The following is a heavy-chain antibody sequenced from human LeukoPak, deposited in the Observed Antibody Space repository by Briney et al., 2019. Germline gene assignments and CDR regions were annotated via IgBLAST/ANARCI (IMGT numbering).Heavy chain of an antibody. J-gene: IGHJ6*02. V-gene: IGHV3-23*01. CDR1: GFTFSSYS. CDR3: VRLAGGMDV. Sequence: GGSLRLSCAASGFTFSSYSMNWVRQAPGKGLEWVSAISGSGGSTYYADSVKGRFTISRDNSKNTLYLQMNSLRAEDTAVYYCVRLAGGMDVWGQGTTVTVSS. D-gene: IGHD1-1*01. CDR2: ISGSGGST.